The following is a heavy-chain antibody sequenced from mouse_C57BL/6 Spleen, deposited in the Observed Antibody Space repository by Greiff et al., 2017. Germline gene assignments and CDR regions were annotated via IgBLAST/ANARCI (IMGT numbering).Heavy chain of an antibody. V-gene: IGHV1-15*01. J-gene: IGHJ2*01. CDR2: IDPETGGT. Sequence: VKLMESGAELVRPGASVTLSCKASGYTFTDYEMHWVKQTPVHGLEWIGAIDPETGGTAYNQKFKGKAILTADKSSSTAYMELRSLTSEDSAVYYCTRKGVTLRAAGYDYWGQGTTLTVSS. CDR3: TRKGVTLRAAGYDY. D-gene: IGHD1-1*01. CDR1: GYTFTDYE.